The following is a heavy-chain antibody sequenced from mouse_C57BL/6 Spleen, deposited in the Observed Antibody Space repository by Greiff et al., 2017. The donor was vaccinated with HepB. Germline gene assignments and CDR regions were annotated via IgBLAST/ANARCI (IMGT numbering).Heavy chain of an antibody. D-gene: IGHD2-4*01. Sequence: DVKLVESGGGLVKPGGSLKLSCAASGFTFSSYAMSWVRQTPEKRLEWVATISDGGSYTYYPDNVKGRFTISRDNAKNNLYLQMSHLKSEDTAMYYCARDQDYANAMDYWGQGTSVTVSS. CDR2: ISDGGSYT. V-gene: IGHV5-4*01. CDR3: ARDQDYANAMDY. J-gene: IGHJ4*01. CDR1: GFTFSSYA.